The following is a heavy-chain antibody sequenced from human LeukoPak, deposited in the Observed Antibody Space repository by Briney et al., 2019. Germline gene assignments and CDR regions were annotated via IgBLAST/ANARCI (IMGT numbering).Heavy chain of an antibody. CDR3: AKAPVTTCSGAYCYPFDY. CDR2: SVSGNT. V-gene: IGHV3-23*01. Sequence: RGSLRLSCAASGFIFSTYTMNWVRQAPGKGLEWVSASVSGNTYHADSVKGRFTISRDSSKNTLYLQMNSLRAEDAAVYYCAKAPVTTCSGAYCYPFDYWGQGTLVTVSS. J-gene: IGHJ4*02. D-gene: IGHD2-15*01. CDR1: GFIFSTYT.